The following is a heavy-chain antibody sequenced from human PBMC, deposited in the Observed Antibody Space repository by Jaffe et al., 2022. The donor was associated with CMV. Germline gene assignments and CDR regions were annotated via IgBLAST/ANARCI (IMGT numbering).Heavy chain of an antibody. CDR3: ARARYGSGFDS. CDR1: GGSISSNNVA. J-gene: IGHJ4*02. D-gene: IGHD6-19*01. CDR2: TYYKSKWFD. Sequence: QVQLQQSGPGLVKPSQTLSLTCAISGGSISSNNVAWNWIRQSPSRGLEWLGRTYYKSKWFDDYAVSVKSRLTIRPDTSTNQFSLHLTSLTPEDTAVYYCARARYGSGFDSWGQGTLVTVSS. V-gene: IGHV6-1*01.